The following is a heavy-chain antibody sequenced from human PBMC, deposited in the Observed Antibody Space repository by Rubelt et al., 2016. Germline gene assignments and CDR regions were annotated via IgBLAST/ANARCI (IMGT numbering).Heavy chain of an antibody. Sequence: QVQLQQWGAGLLKPSETLFLPCAVYGGSFSGYYWNWIRQPPGKGLEWIGQISHSGSTNYNPSLKSRVTMSVETSKNQFSLKLSPVTVADTAVYYCARARYSSAQIGAIDYWGQGTLVTVSS. J-gene: IGHJ4*02. D-gene: IGHD5-18*01. CDR1: GGSFSGYY. CDR2: ISHSGST. CDR3: ARARYSSAQIGAIDY. V-gene: IGHV4-34*01.